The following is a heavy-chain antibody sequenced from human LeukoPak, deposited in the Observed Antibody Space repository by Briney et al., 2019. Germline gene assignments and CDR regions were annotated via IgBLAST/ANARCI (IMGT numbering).Heavy chain of an antibody. J-gene: IGHJ4*02. V-gene: IGHV4-59*08. CDR1: GGSISSYY. Sequence: SETLSLTCTVSGGSISSYYWSWIRQPPGKGLEWIGYIYYSGSTNYNPSLKSRVTISVDTSKNQFSLKLSSVTAADTAVYYCARLPGRGRDYWGQGTLVTVST. D-gene: IGHD3-16*01. CDR2: IYYSGST. CDR3: ARLPGRGRDY.